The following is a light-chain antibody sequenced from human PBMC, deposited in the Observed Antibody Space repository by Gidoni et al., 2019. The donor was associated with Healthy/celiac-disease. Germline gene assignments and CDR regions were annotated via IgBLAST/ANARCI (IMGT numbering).Light chain of an antibody. CDR3: QQYVTSQLT. J-gene: IGKJ4*01. CDR1: QSVTSNY. V-gene: IGKV3-20*01. CDR2: GAS. Sequence: EIVLTQSPGTLSLSPGERATLSCRASQSVTSNYLAWYQHKPGQAPRLLIYGASRRATGLPDRFSGSGSGTDFTLTISRLEPGDFAVYYCQQYVTSQLTFGGGTKVEIK.